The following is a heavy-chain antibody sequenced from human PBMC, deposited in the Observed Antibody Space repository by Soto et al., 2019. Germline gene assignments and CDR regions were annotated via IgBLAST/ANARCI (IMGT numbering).Heavy chain of an antibody. CDR3: AAALRANWCDP. Sequence: QVQLVQSGAEVKNPGASVKVSCKASGYTFTGYYMHWVRQAPGQGLEWMGWINPNGGGTNYAQKFQGRVTMTRDKSISTVYMELSRLKSADTAVYYCAAALRANWCDPWGQGTLVTVSS. J-gene: IGHJ5*02. CDR2: INPNGGGT. CDR1: GYTFTGYY. V-gene: IGHV1-2*02. D-gene: IGHD3-16*01.